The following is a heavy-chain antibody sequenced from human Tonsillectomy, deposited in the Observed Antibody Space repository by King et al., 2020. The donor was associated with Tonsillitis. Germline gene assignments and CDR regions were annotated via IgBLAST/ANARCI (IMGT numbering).Heavy chain of an antibody. Sequence: VQLVESGGGLVKPGGSLRLSCAASGFTLRDYYMSWIRQAPGKGLEWVSYISSSGSTIYYADSVKGRFTISRDKAKNSLYLQMNSLRAEDTAVYYCTRLEHGNPYYDILTGFSYWGQGTLVTVSS. CDR1: GFTLRDYY. V-gene: IGHV3-11*01. CDR2: ISSSGSTI. D-gene: IGHD3-9*01. J-gene: IGHJ4*02. CDR3: TRLEHGNPYYDILTGFSY.